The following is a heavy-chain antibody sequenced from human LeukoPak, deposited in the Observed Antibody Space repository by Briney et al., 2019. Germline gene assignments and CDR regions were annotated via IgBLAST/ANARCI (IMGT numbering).Heavy chain of an antibody. V-gene: IGHV3-49*04. Sequence: GGSLRLSCTASGFTFGDYAMSWVRQAPGKGLEWVGFIRSKAYGGTTEYAASVKGRFTISRDDSKSIAYLQMNSLKTEDTAVYYCTGVTMVRGVYYYYYGMDVWGKGTTVTVSS. CDR3: TGVTMVRGVYYYYYGMDV. CDR1: GFTFGDYA. D-gene: IGHD3-10*01. J-gene: IGHJ6*04. CDR2: IRSKAYGGTT.